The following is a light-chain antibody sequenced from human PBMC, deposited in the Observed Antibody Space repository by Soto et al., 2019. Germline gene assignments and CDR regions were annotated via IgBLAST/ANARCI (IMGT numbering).Light chain of an antibody. CDR2: DVS. CDR3: CSYAGSYTYV. Sequence: QSALTQPHSVSGSPGQSVTISCTGTSSDVGGYNRVSWYQQYPGKAPKLMIYDVSKRPSGVPGRFSGSKSGTTASLTISGFQPEDEADYYCCSYAGSYTYVFGSGTKSPS. J-gene: IGLJ1*01. CDR1: SSDVGGYNR. V-gene: IGLV2-11*01.